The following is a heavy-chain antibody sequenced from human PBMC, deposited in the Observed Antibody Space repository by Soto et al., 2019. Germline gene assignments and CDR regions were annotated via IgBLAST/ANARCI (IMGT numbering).Heavy chain of an antibody. CDR2: ISNDGSKR. V-gene: IGHV3-30-3*01. J-gene: IGHJ4*02. Sequence: HPGGSLRLSCATSGFSFSTYAIHWVRQAPGKGLDWVAVISNDGSKRYYAQSVKGCFTISRDNSNNTVDLQMNSLRAEDTALYYCARSIAVAGLDYWGPGTLVTV. CDR3: ARSIAVAGLDY. CDR1: GFSFSTYA. D-gene: IGHD6-19*01.